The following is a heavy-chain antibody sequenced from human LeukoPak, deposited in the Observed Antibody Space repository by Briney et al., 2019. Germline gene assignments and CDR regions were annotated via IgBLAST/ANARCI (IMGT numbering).Heavy chain of an antibody. V-gene: IGHV3-9*01. CDR3: ARPLMYYYGSETYFWFDP. CDR1: GFTFDDYA. D-gene: IGHD3-10*01. Sequence: GGSLRLSCAVSGFTFDDYAMHWVRQVPGKGLEWVSGINWNSDSIGYADSVKGRFTISRDNAKNSLSLQMNSLRAEDTAVYYCARPLMYYYGSETYFWFDPWGQGTLVTVSS. CDR2: INWNSDSI. J-gene: IGHJ5*02.